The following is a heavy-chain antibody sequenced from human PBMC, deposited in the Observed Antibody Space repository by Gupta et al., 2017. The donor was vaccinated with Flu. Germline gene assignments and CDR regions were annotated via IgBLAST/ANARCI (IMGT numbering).Heavy chain of an antibody. V-gene: IGHV4-38-2*01. CDR2: IYHSGST. D-gene: IGHD5-18*01. Sequence: QVQLQESGPGLVKPSETLSLTCAVSGYSISSGYYWGWIRQPPGKGLEWIGSIYHSGSTYYNPSLKSRVTISVDTSKNQFSLKLSSVTAADTAVYYCARAGYSYGYTRRIDYWGQGTLVTVSS. CDR1: GYSISSGYY. J-gene: IGHJ4*02. CDR3: ARAGYSYGYTRRIDY.